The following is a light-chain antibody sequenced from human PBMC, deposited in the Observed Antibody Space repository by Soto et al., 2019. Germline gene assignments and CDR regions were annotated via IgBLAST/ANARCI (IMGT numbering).Light chain of an antibody. CDR1: RSDVGGYNY. CDR3: SSYAATNNVI. CDR2: EVS. J-gene: IGLJ2*01. Sequence: QSALPQPPSASGSPGQSVTISCTGTRSDVGGYNYVSWYQQHPGKAPKLMIYEVSNRPSGVPDRFSGSKSGNTASLTVSGLQTEDEADYYCSSYAATNNVIFGGGTKVTVL. V-gene: IGLV2-8*01.